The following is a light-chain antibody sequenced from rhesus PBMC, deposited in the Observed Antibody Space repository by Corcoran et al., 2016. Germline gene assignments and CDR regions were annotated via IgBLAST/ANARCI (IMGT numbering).Light chain of an antibody. CDR2: RKS. J-gene: IGKJ3*01. V-gene: IGKV1-69*01. Sequence: DIQMTQSPSSLSASVGDSVTITCRASQGISNWLAWYQQKPGKTPKLLINRKSNLETGVPSRFNGSGSGTDFTLTISSLQPEDIATYYCQQHDNSPFTFGPGTKLDIK. CDR1: QGISNW. CDR3: QQHDNSPFT.